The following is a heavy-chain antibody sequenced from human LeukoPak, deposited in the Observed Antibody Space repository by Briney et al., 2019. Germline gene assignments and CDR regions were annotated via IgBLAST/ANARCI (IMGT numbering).Heavy chain of an antibody. CDR2: ISWNSGSI. V-gene: IGHV3-9*01. Sequence: GISWNSGSIGYADSVKGRFTISRDNAKNSLYLQMNSLRAEDTALYYCAKAAYYDSSGYYFDYWGQGTQVTVSS. CDR3: AKAAYYDSSGYYFDY. D-gene: IGHD3-22*01. J-gene: IGHJ4*02.